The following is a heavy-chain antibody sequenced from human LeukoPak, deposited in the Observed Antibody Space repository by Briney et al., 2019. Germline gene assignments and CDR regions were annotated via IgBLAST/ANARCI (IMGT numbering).Heavy chain of an antibody. Sequence: SETLSLTCTVSGGTISSYYWSWIRQPPGKGLGWIGYIYYSGITNYNPSLKSRVTISVDTSKTQFSLKLSSVTAAATAVYYCARGPSHYDFWSGYWDNWFDPWGQGTRVPSPQ. J-gene: IGHJ5*02. CDR1: GGTISSYY. D-gene: IGHD3-3*01. CDR2: IYYSGIT. CDR3: ARGPSHYDFWSGYWDNWFDP. V-gene: IGHV4-59*01.